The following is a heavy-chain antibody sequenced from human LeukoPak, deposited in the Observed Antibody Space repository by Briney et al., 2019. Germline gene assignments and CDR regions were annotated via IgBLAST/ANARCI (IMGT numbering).Heavy chain of an antibody. CDR2: INHGGGT. J-gene: IGHJ4*02. D-gene: IGHD2-8*02. V-gene: IGHV4-34*01. CDR3: ARDGGVKGYYFDY. CDR1: GGSFSDYF. Sequence: SETLSLTCAVYGGSFSDYFWNWIRQPPGKGLEWIGEINHGGGTRYNPSLKSRATISVDTSKKQFSLNLTSVTAADTAVYYCARDGGVKGYYFDYWGQGTLVTVSS.